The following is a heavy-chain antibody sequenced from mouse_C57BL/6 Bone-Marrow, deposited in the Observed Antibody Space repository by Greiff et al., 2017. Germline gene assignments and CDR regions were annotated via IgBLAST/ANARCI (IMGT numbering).Heavy chain of an antibody. J-gene: IGHJ4*01. CDR2: IHPNSGST. V-gene: IGHV1-64*01. Sequence: QVQLQQPGAELVKPGASVKLSCKASGYTFTSYWMHWVKQRPGQGLEWIGMIHPNSGSTNYNEKFKSKATLTVDKSSSTAYMQLSSLTSEDSAVYYCAREGIYYYGSFAMDYWGQGTSVTGSS. CDR1: GYTFTSYW. D-gene: IGHD1-1*01. CDR3: AREGIYYYGSFAMDY.